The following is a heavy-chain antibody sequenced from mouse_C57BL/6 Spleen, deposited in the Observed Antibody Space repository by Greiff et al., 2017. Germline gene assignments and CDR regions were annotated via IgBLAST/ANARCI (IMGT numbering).Heavy chain of an antibody. CDR3: ARGDDYGYAMDY. J-gene: IGHJ4*01. CDR1: GFTFSDYY. V-gene: IGHV5-16*01. CDR2: INYDGSST. D-gene: IGHD2-4*01. Sequence: DVKLVESEGGLVQPGSSMKLSCTASGFTFSDYYMAWVRQVPEKGLEWVANINYDGSSTYYLDSLKSRFIISRDNAKNILYLQMSSLKSEDTATYYCARGDDYGYAMDYWGQGTSVTVSS.